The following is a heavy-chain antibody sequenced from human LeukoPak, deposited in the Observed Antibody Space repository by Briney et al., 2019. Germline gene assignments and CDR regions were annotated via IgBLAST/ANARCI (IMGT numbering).Heavy chain of an antibody. CDR1: GFSLSTSEVG. D-gene: IGHD1-7*01. Sequence: SGPTLVKPTQTLTLTCTFSGFSLSTSEVGVGWIRQPPGKALEWLTLIYWDDDKRYSPSLTSRLTITKDPSKNQVVLTMTNMDPVDTATYYCAHSRPGSTIFHYWGQGTLVTVSS. CDR3: AHSRPGSTIFHY. J-gene: IGHJ4*02. V-gene: IGHV2-5*02. CDR2: IYWDDDK.